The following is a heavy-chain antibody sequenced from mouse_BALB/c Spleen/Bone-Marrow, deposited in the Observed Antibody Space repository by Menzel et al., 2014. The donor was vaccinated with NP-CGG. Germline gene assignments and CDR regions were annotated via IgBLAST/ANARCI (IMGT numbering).Heavy chain of an antibody. CDR1: GYSITSDYA. Sequence: EVKVVEPGPGLVKPSQSLSLTCTATGYSITSDYAWWWIRQLAGNKQEMVGFITDSGSTSYNPSLKGRITITRDTSKNQLFLQLNSVTTEDTATYYCSHWAYYYAMDYWGQGTSVTVSS. J-gene: IGHJ4*01. CDR2: ITDSGST. D-gene: IGHD4-1*01. V-gene: IGHV3-2*02. CDR3: SHWAYYYAMDY.